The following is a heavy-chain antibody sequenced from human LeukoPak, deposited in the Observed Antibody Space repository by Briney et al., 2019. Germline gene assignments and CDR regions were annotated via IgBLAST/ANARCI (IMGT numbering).Heavy chain of an antibody. D-gene: IGHD2-15*01. CDR2: INPNRGGT. V-gene: IGHV1-2*02. CDR1: GYTFIGYY. J-gene: IGHJ3*02. Sequence: GASVKVSCKASGYTFIGYYMHWVRQAPGQGLEWMGWINPNRGGTNYAQKFQGRVTMTRNTSISTAYMELSRLRSDDTAVYYCARDSSVVVALRLAFDIWGQGTMVTVSS. CDR3: ARDSSVVVALRLAFDI.